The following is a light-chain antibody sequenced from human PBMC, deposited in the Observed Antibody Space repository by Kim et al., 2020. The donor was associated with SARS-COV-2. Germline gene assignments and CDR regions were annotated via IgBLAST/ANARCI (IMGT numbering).Light chain of an antibody. CDR1: SGHSSYD. J-gene: IGLJ3*02. Sequence: AWVESRSTVGSGHSSYDKEGNQQQQEKGPGYMMKPNSDGSRTKGDGVPDRLSSSRTGAERYRTSSSRQSEDEDDYYCRTWGTGIRVFGGGTQLTVL. CDR2: PNSDGSR. V-gene: IGLV4-69*01. CDR3: RTWGTGIRV.